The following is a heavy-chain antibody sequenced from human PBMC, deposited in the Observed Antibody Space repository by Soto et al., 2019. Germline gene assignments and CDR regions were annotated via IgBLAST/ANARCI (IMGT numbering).Heavy chain of an antibody. V-gene: IGHV1-2*04. CDR3: ARVGGDYDYYYYGMDV. Sequence: ASVKVSCKASGYTFTGYYMHWVRQAPGQGLEWMGWINPNSGGTNYAQKFQGWVTMTRDTSIGTAYMELSRLRSDDTAVYYCARVGGDYDYYYYGMDVWGQGTTLTVSS. CDR2: INPNSGGT. CDR1: GYTFTGYY. J-gene: IGHJ6*02. D-gene: IGHD4-17*01.